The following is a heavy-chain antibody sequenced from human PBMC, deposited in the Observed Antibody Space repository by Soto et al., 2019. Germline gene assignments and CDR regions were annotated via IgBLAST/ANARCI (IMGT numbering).Heavy chain of an antibody. CDR2: ISDYNDNT. Sequence: QVQLMQSGAEVKKPGASVKVSCRASDYTFASFDIVWVRQAPGQGLEWMGWISDYNDNTKYAQNLQGRVTMTIDTSTTTAYMVLENLRSDDTAIYYCATSGDSSGYELHFWGRGTLVTVSS. CDR3: ATSGDSSGYELHF. D-gene: IGHD3-22*01. V-gene: IGHV1-18*01. CDR1: DYTFASFD. J-gene: IGHJ4*02.